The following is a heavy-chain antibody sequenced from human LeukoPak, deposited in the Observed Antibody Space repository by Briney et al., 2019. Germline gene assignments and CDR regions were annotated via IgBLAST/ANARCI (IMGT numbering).Heavy chain of an antibody. Sequence: SETLSLTCTVSGGSISSHYWSWIRQSPGKGLEWIGYIYYSGSTNYNPSLKSRATISVDTSKNQFSLKLSSVTAADTALYYCARSSSWYGTNYWGQGTLVTVSS. CDR2: IYYSGST. V-gene: IGHV4-59*11. CDR3: ARSSSWYGTNY. D-gene: IGHD6-13*01. CDR1: GGSISSHY. J-gene: IGHJ4*02.